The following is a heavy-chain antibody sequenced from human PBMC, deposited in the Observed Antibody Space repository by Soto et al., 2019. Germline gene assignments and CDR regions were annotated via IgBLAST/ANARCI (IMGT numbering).Heavy chain of an antibody. CDR2: IWYDGSNK. J-gene: IGHJ4*02. V-gene: IGHV3-33*08. D-gene: IGHD4-4*01. CDR3: ARTTTVTPLDY. Sequence: GGSLRLSCAASGFXFSSYGMHWVRQAPGKGLEWVAVIWYDGSNKYYADSVKGRFTISRDNSKNTLYLQMNSLRAEDTAVYYCARTTTVTPLDYWGQGTLVTVSS. CDR1: GFXFSSYG.